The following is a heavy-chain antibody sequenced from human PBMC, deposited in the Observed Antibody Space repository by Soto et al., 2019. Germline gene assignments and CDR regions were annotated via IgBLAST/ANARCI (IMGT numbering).Heavy chain of an antibody. CDR2: ISAHNGNT. D-gene: IGHD3-10*01. Sequence: QVHLVQSGAEVKKPGASVKVSCKGSGYAFTTYGITWVRQAPGQGLEWMGWISAHNGNTNYAQKLPGRVTVTRDTSTSTAYMGLRSLRSDDTAVYYCARGRYGEYWGQGALVTVSS. V-gene: IGHV1-18*01. CDR1: GYAFTTYG. CDR3: ARGRYGEY. J-gene: IGHJ4*02.